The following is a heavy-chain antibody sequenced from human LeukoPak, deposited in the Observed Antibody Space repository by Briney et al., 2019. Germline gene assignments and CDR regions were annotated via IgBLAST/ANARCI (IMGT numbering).Heavy chain of an antibody. Sequence: PGGSLRLSCAASGFTVSSNFMSWVRQAPGKGLDWVSVIYSGGNTYSADSVKGRFTISRDNSKSTLYLHMNSLRAEDTAVYYCARDNLSGGFDYWGQGTLVTVSS. V-gene: IGHV3-66*02. CDR3: ARDNLSGGFDY. CDR2: IYSGGNT. D-gene: IGHD1-14*01. J-gene: IGHJ4*02. CDR1: GFTVSSNF.